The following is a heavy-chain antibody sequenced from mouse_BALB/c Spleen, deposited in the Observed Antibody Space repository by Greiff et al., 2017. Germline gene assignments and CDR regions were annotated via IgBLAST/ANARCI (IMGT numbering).Heavy chain of an antibody. Sequence: EVKVEESGGGLVQPGGSRKLSCAASGFTFSSFGMHWVRQAPEKGLEWVAYISSGSSTIYYADTVKGRFTISRDNPKNTLFLQMTSLRSEDTAMYYCARSPYYYGNYVYAMDYWGQGTSVTVSS. CDR3: ARSPYYYGNYVYAMDY. J-gene: IGHJ4*01. CDR1: GFTFSSFG. D-gene: IGHD2-1*01. CDR2: ISSGSSTI. V-gene: IGHV5-17*02.